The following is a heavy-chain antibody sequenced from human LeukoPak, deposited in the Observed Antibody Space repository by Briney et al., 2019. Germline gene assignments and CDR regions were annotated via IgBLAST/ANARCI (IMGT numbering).Heavy chain of an antibody. Sequence: ASVKASSKPSGYTFTSYDINWVRQAPGQGLEWMGWINPNIGGTNYAQKFQGRATMTRTTSISPAYMERSRVRSDETPVSYCATVAWRRQLMDVWGKGTLVTVSS. J-gene: IGHJ6*04. D-gene: IGHD5-18*01. CDR3: ATVAWRRQLMDV. CDR1: GYTFTSYD. V-gene: IGHV1-2*02. CDR2: INPNIGGT.